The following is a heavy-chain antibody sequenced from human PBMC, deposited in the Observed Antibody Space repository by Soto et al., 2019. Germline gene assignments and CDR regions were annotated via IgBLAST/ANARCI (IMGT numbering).Heavy chain of an antibody. CDR2: ISSSSSYI. CDR1: GFTFSSYS. Sequence: GGSLRLSCAASGFTFSSYSMNWVRQAPGKGLEWVSSISSSSSYIYYADSVKGRFTISRDNAKNSLYLQMNSLRAEDTAVYYCARIRGTNRRGGMDVWGQGTTVTVSS. V-gene: IGHV3-21*01. D-gene: IGHD3-16*01. J-gene: IGHJ6*02. CDR3: ARIRGTNRRGGMDV.